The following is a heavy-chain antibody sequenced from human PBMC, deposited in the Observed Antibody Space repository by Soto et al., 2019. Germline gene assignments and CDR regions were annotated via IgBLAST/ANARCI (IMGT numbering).Heavy chain of an antibody. Sequence: PSETLSLTCAVSGGSITTRGFSWNWIRQSPGKGLEYIGYIYHSGTTYYNPSLKSRVIMSLDTSKNQFSLKLNSVTAADTAVYYCARAWHYYYYGLDVWGQGTTVTVSS. CDR3: ARAWHYYYYGLDV. CDR1: GGSITTRGFS. J-gene: IGHJ6*02. V-gene: IGHV4-30-2*05. D-gene: IGHD5-12*01. CDR2: IYHSGTT.